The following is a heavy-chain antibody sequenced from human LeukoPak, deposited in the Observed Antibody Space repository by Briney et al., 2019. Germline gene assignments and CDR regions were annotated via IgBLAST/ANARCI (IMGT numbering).Heavy chain of an antibody. V-gene: IGHV3-7*01. CDR2: IKQDGSDK. CDR1: GFTFSSYW. Sequence: GGSLRLSCAASGFTFSSYWMSWARQAPGKGLEWVANIKQDGSDKYYVDSVKGRFTISRDNSKNTLYLQMNSLRAEDTAVYYCAKGVVVVAATPFDYWGQGTLVTVSS. CDR3: AKGVVVVAATPFDY. J-gene: IGHJ4*02. D-gene: IGHD2-15*01.